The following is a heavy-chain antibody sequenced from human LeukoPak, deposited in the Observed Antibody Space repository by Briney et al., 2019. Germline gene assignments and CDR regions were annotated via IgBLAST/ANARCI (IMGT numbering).Heavy chain of an antibody. CDR1: GFTFSSYD. CDR3: AELGITMIGGV. Sequence: GGSLRLSCAASGFTFSSYDMTWVREAPGRGLEWVSSIRPSGDNTYYGDSVKGRFTISRDNAKNSLYLQMNSLRAEDTAVYYCAELGITMIGGVWGKGTTVTISS. CDR2: IRPSGDNT. D-gene: IGHD3-10*02. J-gene: IGHJ6*04. V-gene: IGHV3-23*01.